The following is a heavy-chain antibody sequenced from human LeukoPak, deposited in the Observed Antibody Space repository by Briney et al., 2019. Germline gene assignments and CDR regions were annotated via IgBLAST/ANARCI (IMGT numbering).Heavy chain of an antibody. Sequence: PGGSLRLSCAASGFTVSSNYMSWVRQAPEKGLEWVSVIYSGGSTYYADSVKGRFAISRDNSKNTLYLQMNSLRAEDTAVYYCARVKGYYDSSGYYSDWFDPWGQGTLVTVSS. CDR1: GFTVSSNY. CDR2: IYSGGST. D-gene: IGHD3-22*01. J-gene: IGHJ5*02. CDR3: ARVKGYYDSSGYYSDWFDP. V-gene: IGHV3-53*01.